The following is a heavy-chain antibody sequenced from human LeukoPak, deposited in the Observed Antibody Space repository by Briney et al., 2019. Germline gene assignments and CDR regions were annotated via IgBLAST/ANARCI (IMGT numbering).Heavy chain of an antibody. CDR1: GFTFSSYS. CDR2: ISSSSYI. CDR3: ARVLSGTTDWFDP. D-gene: IGHD1-1*01. J-gene: IGHJ5*02. V-gene: IGHV3-21*01. Sequence: PGGSLRLSCAASGFTFSSYSMNRVRQAPGKGLEWVSSISSSSYIYYADSVKGRFTISRDNAKNSLYLQMNSLRAEDTAVYYCARVLSGTTDWFDPWGQGTLVTVSS.